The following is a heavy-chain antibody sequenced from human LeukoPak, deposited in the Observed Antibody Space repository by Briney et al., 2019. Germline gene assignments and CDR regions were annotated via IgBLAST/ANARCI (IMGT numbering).Heavy chain of an antibody. V-gene: IGHV3-23*01. J-gene: IGHJ4*02. D-gene: IGHD1-26*01. CDR3: ARDPPSRLIVGAVDY. CDR2: ISGSGGST. Sequence: PGGSLRLSCAASGFTFSSYAMSWVRQAPGKGLEWVSAISGSGGSTYYADSVKGRFTISRDNSKNTLYLQMGSLRAEDTAVYYCARDPPSRLIVGAVDYWGQGTLVTVSS. CDR1: GFTFSSYA.